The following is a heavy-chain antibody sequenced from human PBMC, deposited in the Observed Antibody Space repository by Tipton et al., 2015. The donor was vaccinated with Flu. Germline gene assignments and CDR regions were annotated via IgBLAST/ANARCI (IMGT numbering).Heavy chain of an antibody. CDR1: GFTFDDFV. CDR3: ARDTYRDNFYYYGVDV. CDR2: ISRDSNTI. D-gene: IGHD4-11*01. J-gene: IGHJ6*02. Sequence: QLVQSGGGLAQPGTSLRLSCVASGFTFDDFVMHWVRQVPGKGLEWILGISRDSNTIGYADSVKGRFTISRDNAKKSLYLQMNSLRPEDTALYFCARDTYRDNFYYYGVDVWGQGTTVTVSS. V-gene: IGHV3-9*01.